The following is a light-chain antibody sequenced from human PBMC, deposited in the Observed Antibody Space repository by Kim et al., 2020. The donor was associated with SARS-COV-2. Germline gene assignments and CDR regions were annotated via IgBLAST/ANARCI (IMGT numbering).Light chain of an antibody. CDR3: SSYAGSNSWV. J-gene: IGLJ3*02. CDR1: SSDIGDYTY. Sequence: QSALTQPPSASGSPGQSVTISCTGTSSDIGDYTYVSWYQHHPGRAPKLMIYEVSKRPSGVPDRFSGSKSGNTASLTVSGLQAEDEADYFCSSYAGSNSWVFGGGTQLTVL. V-gene: IGLV2-8*01. CDR2: EVS.